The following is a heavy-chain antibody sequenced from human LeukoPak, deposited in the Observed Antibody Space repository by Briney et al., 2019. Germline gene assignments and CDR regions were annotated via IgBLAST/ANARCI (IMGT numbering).Heavy chain of an antibody. V-gene: IGHV3-23*01. CDR2: IGDSGTST. D-gene: IGHD3-16*01. CDR1: GFTFSNYA. J-gene: IGHJ4*02. CDR3: AKRGSYDYYDY. Sequence: GGSLRLSCAASGFTFSNYAIHWVRQAPGKGLEWVARIGDSGTSTHYADSVKGRFTISRDNSKNTLYLQLNSLRAEDTAVYHCAKRGSYDYYDYFGQGILVTVSS.